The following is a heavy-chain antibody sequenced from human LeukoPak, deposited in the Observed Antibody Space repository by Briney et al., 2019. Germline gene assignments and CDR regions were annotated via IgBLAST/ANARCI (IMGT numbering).Heavy chain of an antibody. CDR1: GYTFTSYY. Sequence: AASVKVSCKASGYTFTSYYMHWVRQAPGQGLEWMGIINPSGGSTSYAQKFQGRVTMTRDMSTSTAYMELRSLRSDDTAVYYCARDLTHRRNYDSSGYQIVPAFWGQGTLVTVSS. CDR3: ARDLTHRRNYDSSGYQIVPAF. V-gene: IGHV1-46*01. J-gene: IGHJ4*02. D-gene: IGHD3-22*01. CDR2: INPSGGST.